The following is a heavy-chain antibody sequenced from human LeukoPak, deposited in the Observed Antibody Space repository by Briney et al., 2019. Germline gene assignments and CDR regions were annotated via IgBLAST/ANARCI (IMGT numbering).Heavy chain of an antibody. J-gene: IGHJ4*02. V-gene: IGHV3-48*03. CDR2: ISSSGSTI. CDR3: AKVQYTSTYTLDY. CDR1: GFTFSSYE. D-gene: IGHD2-2*02. Sequence: PGGSLRLSCAASGFTFSSYEMNWVRQAPGKGLEWVSYISSSGSTIYYADSEKGRFTISRDNSKNTLYLQMNSLRDEDTAVYYCAKVQYTSTYTLDYWGQGTLVTVSS.